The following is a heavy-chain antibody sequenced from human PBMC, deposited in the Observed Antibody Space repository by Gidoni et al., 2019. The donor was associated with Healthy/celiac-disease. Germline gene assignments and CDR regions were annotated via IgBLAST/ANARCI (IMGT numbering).Heavy chain of an antibody. V-gene: IGHV3-21*01. CDR1: GSTFSSYS. Sequence: VQLLESGGGLVKPGGSLRLSCAAFGSTFSSYSMNWVRQAPGKGLAWVSAISSSSSYIYYADSVKGRFTISRDNAKNSLYLQMNSLRAEDTAVYYCARDPYYDIRSMDVWGQGTTVTVSS. J-gene: IGHJ6*02. CDR3: ARDPYYDIRSMDV. CDR2: ISSSSSYI. D-gene: IGHD3-9*01.